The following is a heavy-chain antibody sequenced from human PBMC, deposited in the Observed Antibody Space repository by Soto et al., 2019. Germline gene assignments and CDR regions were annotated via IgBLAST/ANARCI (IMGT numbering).Heavy chain of an antibody. V-gene: IGHV3-23*01. D-gene: IGHD1-1*01. CDR1: GFTFNAYS. CDR2: ISTSGGST. Sequence: DVQLLESGGSLVQPGGSLRLSCAASGFTFNAYSLSWVRQAPGKGLEWVSAISTSGGSTYYTDSVKGRFTNSRDNSQNTLYLQMNSLRAEDTAVYYCARPDGATYNFRYWGQGTLVTVSS. CDR3: ARPDGATYNFRY. J-gene: IGHJ4*02.